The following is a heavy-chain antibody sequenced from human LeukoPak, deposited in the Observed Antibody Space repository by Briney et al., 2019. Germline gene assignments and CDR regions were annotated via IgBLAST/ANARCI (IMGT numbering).Heavy chain of an antibody. CDR3: ARKDGYHDSSCYGGGDY. D-gene: IGHD3-22*01. CDR1: GFTFSSYW. CDR2: IKQDGSEK. V-gene: IGHV3-7*01. J-gene: IGHJ4*02. Sequence: GGSLRLSCAASGFTFSSYWMSWVRQAPGKGLEWVANIKQDGSEKYYVDSVKGRFTICRDNAKNSLYLQMNSLRAEDTAVYYRARKDGYHDSSCYGGGDYWGQGTLVTVSS.